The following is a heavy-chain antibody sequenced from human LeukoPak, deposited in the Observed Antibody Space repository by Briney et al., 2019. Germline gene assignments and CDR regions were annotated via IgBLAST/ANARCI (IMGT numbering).Heavy chain of an antibody. V-gene: IGHV1-69*13. CDR3: ARDFGRDGYNQSPLDY. J-gene: IGHJ4*02. CDR1: GGTFSSYA. D-gene: IGHD5-24*01. CDR2: IIPIFGTA. Sequence: GASVKVSCKASGGTFSSYAISWVRQAPGQGLEWMGGIIPIFGTANYAQKFQGRVTITADESTSTAYMELSSLRSEDTAVYYCARDFGRDGYNQSPLDYWGQGTLVTVSS.